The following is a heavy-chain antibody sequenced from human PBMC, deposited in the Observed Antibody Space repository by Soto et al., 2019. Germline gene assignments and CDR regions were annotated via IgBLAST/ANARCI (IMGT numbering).Heavy chain of an antibody. D-gene: IGHD6-19*01. Sequence: EGQLLESGGGLVQPGGSLRVSCAASGFTSSSYGMNWVRQAPGKGLEWVSAMRGGETSTQYADSVKGRFTISRDNSKNTLYRELNSLRPEDKAVYYCAKDNGGRGWYVRALDIWGQGTMVTVSS. CDR3: AKDNGGRGWYVRALDI. V-gene: IGHV3-23*01. CDR2: MRGGETST. CDR1: GFTSSSYG. J-gene: IGHJ3*02.